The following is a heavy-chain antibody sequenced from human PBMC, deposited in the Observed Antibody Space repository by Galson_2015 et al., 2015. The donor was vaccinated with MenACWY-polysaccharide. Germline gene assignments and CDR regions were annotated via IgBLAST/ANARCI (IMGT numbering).Heavy chain of an antibody. CDR2: IQYDGSKI. Sequence: SLRLSCAASGSRFSHSGMHWVRQAPGKGLAWVAVIQYDGSKIVYAASVMGRFTISRENSKQTLFLEMNSLGAEDTAVYYCAREGSRIVFHAFDTWGQGTMVTVSS. CDR1: GSRFSHSG. V-gene: IGHV3-33*01. J-gene: IGHJ3*02. CDR3: AREGSRIVFHAFDT. D-gene: IGHD6-13*01.